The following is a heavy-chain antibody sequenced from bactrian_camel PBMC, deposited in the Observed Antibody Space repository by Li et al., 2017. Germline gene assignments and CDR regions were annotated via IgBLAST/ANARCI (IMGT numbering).Heavy chain of an antibody. CDR2: INSGGGST. CDR1: GFTFSNYW. D-gene: IGHD4*01. V-gene: IGHV3S25*01. CDR3: AADRAIYYRDYGPYRPGLGN. Sequence: QLVESGGGLVQPGGSLRLSCAASGFTFSNYWMFWVRQGPGKGLEWISIINSGGGSTTYVDSVKGRFTISRDNAKNTLYLQMNSLKPEDTAVYYCAADRAIYYRDYGPYRPGLGNWGQGTQVTVS. J-gene: IGHJ6*01.